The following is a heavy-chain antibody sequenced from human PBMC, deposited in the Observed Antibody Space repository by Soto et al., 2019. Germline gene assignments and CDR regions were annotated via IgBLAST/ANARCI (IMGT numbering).Heavy chain of an antibody. CDR2: IIPIIGVT. CDR1: GDTFNSYV. Sequence: QVQLVQSGAEVKRPGSSVKVSCESSGDTFNSYVISWVRQAPGQGLEWMGGIIPIIGVTHYAQKFQGRVTISALSSTGTAYMELTNLGFEDTALYYFARDSIGAKGADHWGQGTLVTVSS. CDR3: ARDSIGAKGADH. D-gene: IGHD2-21*01. V-gene: IGHV1-69*17. J-gene: IGHJ4*02.